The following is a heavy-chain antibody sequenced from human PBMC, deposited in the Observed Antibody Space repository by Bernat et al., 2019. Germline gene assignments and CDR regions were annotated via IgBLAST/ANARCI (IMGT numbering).Heavy chain of an antibody. J-gene: IGHJ6*03. CDR2: ISWNSATL. CDR3: AKELSAGERFHYMDV. D-gene: IGHD1-1*01. CDR1: GLTFDDYA. Sequence: EVQLVESGGGLVQPGRSLRLSCAASGLTFDDYAMHWVRQAPGKGLEWVSGISWNSATLAYADSVKGRFTISRDNAKNSLYLQMNSLRGEDTALYYCAKELSAGERFHYMDVWGIGTTVTVSS. V-gene: IGHV3-9*01.